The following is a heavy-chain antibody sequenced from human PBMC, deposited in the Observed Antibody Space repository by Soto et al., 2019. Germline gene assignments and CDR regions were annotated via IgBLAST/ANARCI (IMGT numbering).Heavy chain of an antibody. J-gene: IGHJ5*02. D-gene: IGHD3-3*01. CDR3: ARDSFLNNWFDP. V-gene: IGHV4-59*01. CDR2: IYYSGST. CDR1: GFTFSSYA. Sequence: PGGSLRLSCAASGFTFSSYAMSWIRQPPGKGLEWIGYIYYSGSTNYNPSLKSRVTISVDTSKNQFSLKLSSVTAADTAVYYCARDSFLNNWFDPWGQGTLVTVS.